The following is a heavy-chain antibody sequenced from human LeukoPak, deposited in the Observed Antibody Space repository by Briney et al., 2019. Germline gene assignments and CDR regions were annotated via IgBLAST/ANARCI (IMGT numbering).Heavy chain of an antibody. V-gene: IGHV3-30*18. D-gene: IGHD4-17*01. J-gene: IGHJ4*02. CDR2: ISYDGSNK. CDR1: GSTFSSYG. CDR3: AKAGLDTTVTYYFDY. Sequence: GGSLRLSCAASGSTFSSYGMHWVRQAPGKGLEWVAVISYDGSNKYYADSVKGRFTISRDNSKNTLYLQMNSLRAEDTAVYYCAKAGLDTTVTYYFDYWGQGTLVTVSS.